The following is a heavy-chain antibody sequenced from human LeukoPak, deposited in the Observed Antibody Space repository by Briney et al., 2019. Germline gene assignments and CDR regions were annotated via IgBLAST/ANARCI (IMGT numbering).Heavy chain of an antibody. CDR2: IIPIFGTA. Sequence: VASVKVSCKASGGTFSSYAISWVRQAPGQGLEWMGGIIPIFGTANYAQKFQGRVTITADESTSTAYMELSSLRSEDTAVYYCARVQNRGYSYGSHYYYYGMDVWGQGTTVTVSS. J-gene: IGHJ6*02. CDR3: ARVQNRGYSYGSHYYYYGMDV. V-gene: IGHV1-69*13. CDR1: GGTFSSYA. D-gene: IGHD5-18*01.